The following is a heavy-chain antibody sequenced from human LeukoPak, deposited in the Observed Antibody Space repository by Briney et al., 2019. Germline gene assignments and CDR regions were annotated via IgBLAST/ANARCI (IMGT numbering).Heavy chain of an antibody. CDR3: ARQGSGSYYYTPFDY. Sequence: PSETLSLTCTVSGGSVNSYYLSWIRQPAGKTLEWIGRIYDGGSTYYNPSLKSRVTISVDTSKNQFSLKLSSVTAADTAVYYCARQGSGSYYYTPFDYWGQGTLVTVSS. CDR2: IYDGGST. J-gene: IGHJ4*02. D-gene: IGHD3-10*01. V-gene: IGHV4-59*05. CDR1: GGSVNSYY.